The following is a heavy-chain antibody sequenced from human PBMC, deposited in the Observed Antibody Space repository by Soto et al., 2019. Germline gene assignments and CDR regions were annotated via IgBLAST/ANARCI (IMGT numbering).Heavy chain of an antibody. J-gene: IGHJ6*02. V-gene: IGHV1-69*12. CDR3: PRPPVSASYAYFYGMDL. CDR2: IIPIFGTA. Sequence: QVQLVQSGAEVKKPGSSVKVSCKASGGTSNSYAISWVRQAPGQGLEWMGGIIPIFGTADYAQKFQGRVTITADESTSTAYMALSSLRSEDTAVYYCPRPPVSASYAYFYGMDLWGQGTTVTVSS. D-gene: IGHD1-26*01. CDR1: GGTSNSYA.